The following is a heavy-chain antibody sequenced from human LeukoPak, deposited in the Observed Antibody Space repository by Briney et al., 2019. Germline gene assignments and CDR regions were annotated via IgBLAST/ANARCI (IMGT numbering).Heavy chain of an antibody. V-gene: IGHV1-18*01. CDR3: AKDPPPYSSGWYLPGYYFDY. CDR2: TSAYNGNT. J-gene: IGHJ4*02. Sequence: ASVKVSCKASGYSFANYGISWVRQAPGQGLEWMGWTSAYNGNTKYAQKVLGRVTMTTDTSTTTAYMELRSLRSDDTAVYYCAKDPPPYSSGWYLPGYYFDYWGQGTLVTVSS. CDR1: GYSFANYG. D-gene: IGHD6-19*01.